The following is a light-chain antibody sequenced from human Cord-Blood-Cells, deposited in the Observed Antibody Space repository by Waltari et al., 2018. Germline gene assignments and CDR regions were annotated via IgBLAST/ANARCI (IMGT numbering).Light chain of an antibody. CDR1: QRVSSN. CDR3: QQYNNWPLWT. J-gene: IGKJ1*01. Sequence: EIVMKQSPATLSVSPGERATLSCRASQRVSSNLAWYQQKPGQAPRLLIYGASTRATGIPARFSGSGSGTEFTLTISSLQSEDFAVYYCQQYNNWPLWTFGQGTKVEIK. V-gene: IGKV3-15*01. CDR2: GAS.